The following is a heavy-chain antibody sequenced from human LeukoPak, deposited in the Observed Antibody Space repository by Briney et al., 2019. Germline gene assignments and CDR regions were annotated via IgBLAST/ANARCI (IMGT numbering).Heavy chain of an antibody. CDR2: IYTSGST. CDR3: ARLGHCSSTSCYGLDY. J-gene: IGHJ4*02. D-gene: IGHD2-2*01. Sequence: SETLSLTCTVSGGSISSYYWSWIRQPAGKGLEWIGRIYTSGSTNYNPSLKSRVTISVDTSKNQFSLKLSSVTAADTAVYYCARLGHCSSTSCYGLDYWGQGTLVTVSS. CDR1: GGSISSYY. V-gene: IGHV4-4*07.